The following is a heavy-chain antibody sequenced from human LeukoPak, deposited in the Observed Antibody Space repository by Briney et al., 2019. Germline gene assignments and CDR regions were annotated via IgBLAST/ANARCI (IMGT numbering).Heavy chain of an antibody. D-gene: IGHD2-21*02. V-gene: IGHV1-18*01. CDR3: ARDGVAYCGGDCYSSDAFDI. CDR2: ISAYNGNT. Sequence: GGSLRLSCAASGFTFSSYGMSWVRQAPGQGLEWMGWISAYNGNTNYAQKLQGRVTMTTDTSTSTAYMELRSLRSDDTAVYYCARDGVAYCGGDCYSSDAFDIWGQGTMVTVSS. CDR1: GFTFSSYG. J-gene: IGHJ3*02.